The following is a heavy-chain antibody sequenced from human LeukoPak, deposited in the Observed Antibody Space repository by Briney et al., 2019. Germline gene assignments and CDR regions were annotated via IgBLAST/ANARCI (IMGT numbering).Heavy chain of an antibody. CDR3: ARDRDGYNHGY. V-gene: IGHV1-2*02. CDR1: GYTFTGYY. Sequence: GASVKVSCKASGYTFTGYYMHWVRQAPGQGLEWMGWINPNSGDTNYSQKFQGRVSMTRDTSINTAYMELSRLTSDDTAVYYCARDRDGYNHGYWGQGTLVTVSS. CDR2: INPNSGDT. D-gene: IGHD5-24*01. J-gene: IGHJ4*02.